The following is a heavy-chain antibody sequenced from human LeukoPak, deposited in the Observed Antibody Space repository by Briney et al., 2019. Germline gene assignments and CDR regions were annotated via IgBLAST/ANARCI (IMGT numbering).Heavy chain of an antibody. V-gene: IGHV1-24*01. Sequence: GASVKVSCKVSGYTLTELSMHCVRQAPGKGLEWMGGFDPEDGETIYAQKFQGRVTMTEDTSTDTAYMELSSLRSEDTAVYYCATDGQQLVQAEYFQHWGQGTLVTVSS. CDR1: GYTLTELS. J-gene: IGHJ1*01. D-gene: IGHD6-13*01. CDR3: ATDGQQLVQAEYFQH. CDR2: FDPEDGET.